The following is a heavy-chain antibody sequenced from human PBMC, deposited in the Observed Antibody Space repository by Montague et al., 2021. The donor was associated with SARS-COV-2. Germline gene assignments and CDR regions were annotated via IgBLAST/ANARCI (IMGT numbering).Heavy chain of an antibody. CDR3: ARGPHSLRYRYNWLDP. CDR1: GESFSGYY. J-gene: IGHJ5*02. Sequence: SEPLSLTCAVYGESFSGYYWSWIRQPPGKGLEWIGEINHSGSTNYNPSLKSRVTISVDTSKNQFSLKLSSVTAADTAVYYCARGPHSLRYRYNWLDPWGQGTLVTVSS. V-gene: IGHV4-34*01. CDR2: INHSGST. D-gene: IGHD3-16*02.